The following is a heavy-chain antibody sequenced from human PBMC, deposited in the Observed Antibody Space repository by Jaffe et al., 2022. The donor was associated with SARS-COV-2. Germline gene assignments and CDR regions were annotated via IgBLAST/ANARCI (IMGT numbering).Heavy chain of an antibody. J-gene: IGHJ5*02. CDR3: ARELAGDCSGTSCDNWFDP. V-gene: IGHV4-59*01. Sequence: QVQLQESGPGLVKPSETLSLTCSVSGGSISTYYWSWIRQPPGKGLEWIGYIYYSGNTKYNPSLKSRVTISVDTSKNHFSLKLSSVTASDTAVYYCARELAGDCSGTSCDNWFDPWGQGTLVTVSS. D-gene: IGHD2-2*01. CDR1: GGSISTYY. CDR2: IYYSGNT.